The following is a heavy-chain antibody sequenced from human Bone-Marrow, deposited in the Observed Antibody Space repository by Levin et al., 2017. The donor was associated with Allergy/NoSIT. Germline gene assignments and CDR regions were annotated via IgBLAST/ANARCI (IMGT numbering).Heavy chain of an antibody. J-gene: IGHJ4*02. Sequence: GESLKISCTASGFTFGSYAMTWVRQAPGKGLEWVSAISTSGGTYYADSVRGRFTISRDNSKNTLFLQMNGLRAEDTAVYYCAKEYLRYPDYWGQGTLVTVSS. V-gene: IGHV3-23*01. CDR1: GFTFGSYA. CDR2: ISTSGGT. D-gene: IGHD3-9*01. CDR3: AKEYLRYPDY.